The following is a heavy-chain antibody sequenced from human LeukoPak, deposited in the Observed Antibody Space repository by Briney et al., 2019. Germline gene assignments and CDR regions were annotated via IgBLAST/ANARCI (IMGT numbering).Heavy chain of an antibody. D-gene: IGHD3-10*01. CDR1: GGSISSSSYY. Sequence: SETLSLTCTVSGGSISSSSYYWGWIRQPPGKGLEWIGSIYYSGSTYYNPSLKGRVTISVDTSKNQFSLKLSSVTAADTAVYYCARLIRITMFRGVITRGVFDYWGQGTLVTVSS. V-gene: IGHV4-39*01. CDR3: ARLIRITMFRGVITRGVFDY. J-gene: IGHJ4*02. CDR2: IYYSGST.